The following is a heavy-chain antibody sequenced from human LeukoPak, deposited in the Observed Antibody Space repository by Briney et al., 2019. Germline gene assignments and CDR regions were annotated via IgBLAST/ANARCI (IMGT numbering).Heavy chain of an antibody. Sequence: RGASLKISCKGSGSIFTSYWIGWVRQLPGKGLEWMGIIYPGDSDTRYSPSFRGQVTISADKSISTAYLHWSSLKASDTAMYYCARPGRDGYNFYYFDYWGQGTLVTVSS. D-gene: IGHD5-24*01. CDR1: GSIFTSYW. V-gene: IGHV5-51*01. CDR3: ARPGRDGYNFYYFDY. CDR2: IYPGDSDT. J-gene: IGHJ4*02.